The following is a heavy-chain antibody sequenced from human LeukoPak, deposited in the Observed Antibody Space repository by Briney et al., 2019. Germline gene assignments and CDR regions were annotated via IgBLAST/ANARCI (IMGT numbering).Heavy chain of an antibody. Sequence: GGSLRLSCAASGFTFSSYAMHWVRQAPGKGLEWMAVISYDGSNKYYADSVKGRFTISRDNSKNTLYLQMNSLRAEDTAVYYCARDAYREYSSGWYSRPDYWGQGTLVTVSS. CDR2: ISYDGSNK. J-gene: IGHJ4*02. D-gene: IGHD6-19*01. CDR3: ARDAYREYSSGWYSRPDY. V-gene: IGHV3-30*04. CDR1: GFTFSSYA.